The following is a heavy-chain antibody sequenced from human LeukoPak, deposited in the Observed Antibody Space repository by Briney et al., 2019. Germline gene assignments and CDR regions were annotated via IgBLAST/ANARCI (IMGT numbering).Heavy chain of an antibody. Sequence: GESLKISCQGSGYTFTTYCIGWVRQMPGKGLEWMGIIYPGDSHTRYSPSFQGQVTISADNSISTAYLQWSSLRASDTAMYYCAAASGYYRHEYFQHWGQGTLVTVSS. V-gene: IGHV5-51*01. CDR2: IYPGDSHT. D-gene: IGHD3-22*01. CDR1: GYTFTTYC. J-gene: IGHJ1*01. CDR3: AAASGYYRHEYFQH.